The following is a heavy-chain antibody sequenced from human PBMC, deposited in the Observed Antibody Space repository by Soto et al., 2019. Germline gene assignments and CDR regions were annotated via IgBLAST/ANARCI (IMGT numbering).Heavy chain of an antibody. CDR2: IRSKAYGGTT. CDR3: TRDHVLWEQTGWFDP. CDR1: GFTFGDYA. D-gene: IGHD1-26*01. V-gene: IGHV3-49*03. Sequence: GGSLRLSCTASGFTFGDYAMSWFRQAPGKGLEWVGFIRSKAYGGTTEYAASVKGRFTISRDDSKSIAYLQMNSLKTEDTAVYYCTRDHVLWEQTGWFDPWGQGTLVTVSS. J-gene: IGHJ5*02.